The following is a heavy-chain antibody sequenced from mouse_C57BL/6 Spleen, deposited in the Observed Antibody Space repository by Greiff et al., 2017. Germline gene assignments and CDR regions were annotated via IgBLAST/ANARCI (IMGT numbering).Heavy chain of an antibody. CDR1: GYTFTSYD. CDR2: IYPRDGST. V-gene: IGHV1-85*01. D-gene: IGHD4-1*01. Sequence: QVQLKESGPELVKPGASVKLSCKASGYTFTSYDINWVKQRPGQGLEWIGWIYPRDGSTKYNEKFKGKATLTVDTSSSTAYMELHSLTSEDSAVYFCARGGWEWYFDVWGTGTTVTVSS. CDR3: ARGGWEWYFDV. J-gene: IGHJ1*03.